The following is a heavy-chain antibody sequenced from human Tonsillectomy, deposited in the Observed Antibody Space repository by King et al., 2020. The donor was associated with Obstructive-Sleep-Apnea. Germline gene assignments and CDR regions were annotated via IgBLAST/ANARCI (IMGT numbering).Heavy chain of an antibody. Sequence: VQLVESGGGVVQPGRSLRLSCAASGFTFSSYAMHWARQAPGKGLDGVAVILYDGSNKYYADSVKGRFTISRDNSNTTLYLQKNSLRTEDTAVYYCAREGYSGYDYHYWGQGTLVTVSS. CDR2: ILYDGSNK. CDR3: AREGYSGYDYHY. CDR1: GFTFSSYA. V-gene: IGHV3-30*04. D-gene: IGHD5-12*01. J-gene: IGHJ4*02.